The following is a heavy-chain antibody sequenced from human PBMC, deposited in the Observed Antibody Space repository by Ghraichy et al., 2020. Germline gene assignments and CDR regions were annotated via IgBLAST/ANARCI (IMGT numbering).Heavy chain of an antibody. V-gene: IGHV3-7*01. Sequence: GGSLRLSCAASGFTFSSYWMSWVRQAPGKGLEWVANIKQDGSEKYYVDSVKGRFTISRDNAKNSLYLQMNSLRAEDTAVYYCARSQRLRFLEWLGWTRGHRPHYGMDVWGQGTTVTVSS. CDR1: GFTFSSYW. J-gene: IGHJ6*02. CDR3: ARSQRLRFLEWLGWTRGHRPHYGMDV. D-gene: IGHD3-3*01. CDR2: IKQDGSEK.